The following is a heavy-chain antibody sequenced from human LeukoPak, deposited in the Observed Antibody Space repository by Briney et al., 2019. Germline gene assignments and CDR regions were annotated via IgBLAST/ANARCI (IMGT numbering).Heavy chain of an antibody. CDR2: IYYSGNT. D-gene: IGHD3-10*01. Sequence: SETLSLTCTVSGGSISSTSYYWGWIRQPPGKGLEWIGTIYYSGNTYYNPSLKSRVTISVDTSKNQFSLRLSSVTAADTAVFYCARHEVRGATSFDYWGQGTLVTVSS. V-gene: IGHV4-39*01. J-gene: IGHJ4*02. CDR3: ARHEVRGATSFDY. CDR1: GGSISSTSYY.